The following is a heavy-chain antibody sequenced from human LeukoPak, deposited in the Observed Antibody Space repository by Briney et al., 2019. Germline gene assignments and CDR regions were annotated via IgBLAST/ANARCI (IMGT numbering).Heavy chain of an antibody. CDR1: GFTFSDYS. Sequence: GGSLRLSCAASGFTFSDYSMHWVRQAPGKGLERVSSISSGSTYKYSADSVKGRFTISRDNAKNSLFLQMNSLRAEDSAVYYCTRGPTLIGVAGTWPLDYWGQGTLDSVSS. D-gene: IGHD6-19*01. CDR3: TRGPTLIGVAGTWPLDY. J-gene: IGHJ4*02. CDR2: ISSGSTYK. V-gene: IGHV3-21*01.